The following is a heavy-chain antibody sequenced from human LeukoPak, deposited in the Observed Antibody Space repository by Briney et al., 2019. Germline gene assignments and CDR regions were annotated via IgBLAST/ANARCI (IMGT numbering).Heavy chain of an antibody. D-gene: IGHD3-22*01. J-gene: IGHJ3*02. V-gene: IGHV3-11*01. CDR1: GFTFSDYN. CDR3: TRRYNYDSSGYYYVRDAFDI. Sequence: GGSLRLSCAASGFTFSDYNMRWIRQAPGKGLEWVSYITSSSSNIYYADSVKGRFTISRDNAKDSLYLQMNSLKTEDTAVYYCTRRYNYDSSGYYYVRDAFDIWGQGTMVTVSS. CDR2: ITSSSSNI.